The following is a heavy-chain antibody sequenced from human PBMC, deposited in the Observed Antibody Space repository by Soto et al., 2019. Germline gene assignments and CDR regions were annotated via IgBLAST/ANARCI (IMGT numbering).Heavy chain of an antibody. J-gene: IGHJ5*01. Sequence: QVQLVQSAAEVGKPGASVKVSCKASGYTFTTIRPSWVRQAPGQGLEWMGWISPHNGYTQYAQKFQGRATMAADTSAKTAYMEGRSLRPDDTAVFYCARDRSGWYDLWCQGTLVTVSS. D-gene: IGHD6-19*01. CDR3: ARDRSGWYDL. CDR1: GYTFTTIR. V-gene: IGHV1-18*01. CDR2: ISPHNGYT.